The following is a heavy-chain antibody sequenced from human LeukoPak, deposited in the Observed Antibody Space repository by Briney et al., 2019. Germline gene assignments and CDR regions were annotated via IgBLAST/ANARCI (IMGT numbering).Heavy chain of an antibody. CDR3: ASDRVLGSGSLDN. J-gene: IGHJ4*02. CDR2: IGYTGSTI. Sequence: PGGSLRLSCSASGFTFSDYEMNWVRQAPGKGLEWLSYIGYTGSTITYADSVKGRFTISRDNAQNTLYLQMNSLRVEDTAVYYCASDRVLGSGSLDNWGQGTLVTVSS. D-gene: IGHD3-10*01. V-gene: IGHV3-48*03. CDR1: GFTFSDYE.